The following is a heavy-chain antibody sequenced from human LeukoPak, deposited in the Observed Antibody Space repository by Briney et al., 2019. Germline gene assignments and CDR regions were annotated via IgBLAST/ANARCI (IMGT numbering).Heavy chain of an antibody. Sequence: ASVKVSCKASGYTFTSYYMHWVRQAPGQGLEWMGIINPSGGSTSYAQKFQGRVTMTRDMSTSTVYMELSSLRSEDTAVYYCARDLSYYYDSSGYPAGYWGQGTLVTVSS. CDR2: INPSGGST. CDR1: GYTFTSYY. V-gene: IGHV1-46*01. D-gene: IGHD3-22*01. CDR3: ARDLSYYYDSSGYPAGY. J-gene: IGHJ4*02.